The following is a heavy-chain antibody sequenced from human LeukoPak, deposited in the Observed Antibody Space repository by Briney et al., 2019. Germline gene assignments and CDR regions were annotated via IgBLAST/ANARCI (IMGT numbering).Heavy chain of an antibody. D-gene: IGHD6-6*01. CDR3: ARDSLAVRHFDY. J-gene: IGHJ4*02. CDR2: IYYSGTT. CDR1: GGSISSYY. V-gene: IGHV4-4*07. Sequence: SETLSLTCTVSGGSISSYYWSWIRQPAGKGLEWIGSIYYSGTTYYNPSLRSRVTISLDTSKNQFSLKVSSVIAADTAVYYCARDSLAVRHFDYWGQGFLVTVSS.